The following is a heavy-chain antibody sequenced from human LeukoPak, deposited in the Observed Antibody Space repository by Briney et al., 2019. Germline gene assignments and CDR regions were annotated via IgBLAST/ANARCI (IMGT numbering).Heavy chain of an antibody. D-gene: IGHD3-3*01. J-gene: IGHJ3*02. CDR1: GVSLSSYY. CDR2: IYYSGST. Sequence: SETLSLTCTVSGVSLSSYYWSWIRQPPGKGLEWIGYIYYSGSTNYNPSLESRVTISVDTSKNQFSLRLSSVTAADTAVYFCASKSERFLETGAFDIWGQGTMVTVSS. CDR3: ASKSERFLETGAFDI. V-gene: IGHV4-59*01.